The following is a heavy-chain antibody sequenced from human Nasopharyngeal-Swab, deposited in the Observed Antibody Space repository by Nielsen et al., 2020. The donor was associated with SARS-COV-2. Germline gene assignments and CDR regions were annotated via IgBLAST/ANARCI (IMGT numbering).Heavy chain of an antibody. D-gene: IGHD4-23*01. CDR1: GFTFSTYC. J-gene: IGHJ4*02. Sequence: GEFLKISCAASGFTFSTYCLHWVRQASGKGLVWVARINGDGRTTSYADSLRGRFTISRDNAKSTLYLQMNSVTAEDTAVYYCTRAGNYRHDYWGQGTLVTVSS. CDR2: INGDGRTT. CDR3: TRAGNYRHDY. V-gene: IGHV3-74*01.